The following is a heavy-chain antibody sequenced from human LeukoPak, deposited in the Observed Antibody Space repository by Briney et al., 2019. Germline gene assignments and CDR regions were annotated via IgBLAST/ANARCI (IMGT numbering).Heavy chain of an antibody. V-gene: IGHV4-34*01. CDR3: ARIEDNGIVPAAIDY. Sequence: SETLSLTCAVYGGSFSGYYWSWIRQPPGRGLEWIGEINHSGSTNYNPSLKSRVTISVDTSKNQFSLKLSSVTAADTAVYYCARIEDNGIVPAAIDYWGQGTLVTVFS. D-gene: IGHD2-2*01. CDR1: GGSFSGYY. J-gene: IGHJ4*02. CDR2: INHSGST.